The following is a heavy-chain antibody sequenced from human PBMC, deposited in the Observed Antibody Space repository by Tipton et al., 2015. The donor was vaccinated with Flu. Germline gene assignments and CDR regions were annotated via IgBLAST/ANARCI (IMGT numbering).Heavy chain of an antibody. Sequence: TLSLTCAVSGYSISSGYYWGWIRQPPGKGLEWIGSIYYSGSTYYNPSLKSRVTISVDTSKNQFSLKLSSVTAADTAVYYCARRERSGWFLDYWGQGTLVTVSS. V-gene: IGHV4-38-2*01. CDR1: GYSISSGYY. CDR2: IYYSGST. CDR3: ARRERSGWFLDY. D-gene: IGHD6-19*01. J-gene: IGHJ4*02.